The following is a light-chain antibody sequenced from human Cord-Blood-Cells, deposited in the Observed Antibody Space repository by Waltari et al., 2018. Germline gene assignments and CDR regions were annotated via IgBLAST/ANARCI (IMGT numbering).Light chain of an antibody. V-gene: IGLV3-1*01. J-gene: IGLJ2*01. CDR3: QAWDSSTAV. CDR2: QDS. Sequence: YELTQPPSVSVSPGQTASITCSGDKSGDKYACWYQQKPGQSPVLVIYQDSKRPSGIPERFSGSNSGNTATLTISGTQAMDEADYYCQAWDSSTAVFGGGTKLTVL. CDR1: KSGDKY.